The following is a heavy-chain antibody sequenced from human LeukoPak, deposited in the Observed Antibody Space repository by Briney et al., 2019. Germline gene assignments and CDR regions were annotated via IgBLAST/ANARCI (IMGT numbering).Heavy chain of an antibody. CDR1: GGSFSGYY. CDR2: INHSGST. D-gene: IGHD5-24*01. V-gene: IGHV4-34*01. CDR3: ARQSPRYIKDAFDI. J-gene: IGHJ3*02. Sequence: SGTLSLTCAVYGGSFSGYYWSWIRQPPGKGLEWIGEINHSGSTNYNPSLKSRVTISVDTSKNQFSLKLSSVTAADTAVYYCARQSPRYIKDAFDIWGQGTMVTVSS.